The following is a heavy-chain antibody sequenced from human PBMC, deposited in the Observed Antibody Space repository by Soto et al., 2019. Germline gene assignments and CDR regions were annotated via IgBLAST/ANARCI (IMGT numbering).Heavy chain of an antibody. CDR3: ARALYSSSYLRDYYYYGMDV. V-gene: IGHV4-4*07. CDR1: GGSISSYY. Sequence: SETLSLTCTVSGGSISSYYWSWIRQPAGKGLEWIGRIYTSGSTNYNPSLKSRVTMSVDTSKNQFSLKLSSVTAADTAVYYCARALYSSSYLRDYYYYGMDVWGQGTTVTVS. CDR2: IYTSGST. D-gene: IGHD6-6*01. J-gene: IGHJ6*02.